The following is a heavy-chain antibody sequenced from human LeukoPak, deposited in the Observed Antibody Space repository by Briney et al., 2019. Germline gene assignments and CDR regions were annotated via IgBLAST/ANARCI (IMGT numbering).Heavy chain of an antibody. CDR3: AKDLRFDDGGYFDY. D-gene: IGHD3-16*01. Sequence: GGSLGLSCAASGFTFNTYAMSWVRQAPGKGLEWVSSISGRGGSTYYADSVKGRFTISRDNSKNTLYLQMNSLRAEDMAVYYCAKDLRFDDGGYFDYWGQGTLLTVSS. V-gene: IGHV3-23*01. CDR1: GFTFNTYA. CDR2: ISGRGGST. J-gene: IGHJ4*02.